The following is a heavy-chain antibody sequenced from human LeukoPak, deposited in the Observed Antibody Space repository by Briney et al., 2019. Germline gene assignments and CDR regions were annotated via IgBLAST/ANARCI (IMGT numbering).Heavy chain of an antibody. CDR1: GGSISSSSYY. D-gene: IGHD3-22*01. CDR3: ARASSGYLYYFDY. V-gene: IGHV4-39*07. CDR2: IYYSGST. J-gene: IGHJ4*02. Sequence: PSETLSLTCTVSGGSISSSSYYWGWIRQPPGKGLEWIGSIYYSGSTYYNPSLKSRVTISVDTSKNQFSLKLSSVTAADTAVYYCARASSGYLYYFDYWGQGTLVTVSS.